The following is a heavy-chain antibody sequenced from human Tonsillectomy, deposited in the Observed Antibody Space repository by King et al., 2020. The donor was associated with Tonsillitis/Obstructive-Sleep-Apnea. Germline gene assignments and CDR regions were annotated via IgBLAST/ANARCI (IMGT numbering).Heavy chain of an antibody. CDR1: GFTFSSYE. D-gene: IGHD3-10*01. CDR3: LGLRGSVSHTAFDY. J-gene: IGHJ4*02. Sequence: VQLVESGGGLVQPGGSLRLSCAASGFTFSSYEMNWVRQAPGKGLEWVSYISSSGNNIYYADSVKGRFSISRDNAKNSLFLQMNSLRAEDTAVYYCLGLRGSVSHTAFDYWGQGTVVTVSS. V-gene: IGHV3-48*03. CDR2: ISSSGNNI.